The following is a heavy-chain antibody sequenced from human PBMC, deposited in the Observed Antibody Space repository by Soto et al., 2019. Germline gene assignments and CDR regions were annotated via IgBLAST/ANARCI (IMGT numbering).Heavy chain of an antibody. J-gene: IGHJ4*02. V-gene: IGHV1-8*01. CDR3: ARGRDDY. CDR2: LNPNSGNT. Sequence: QVQLVQSGAEVKKPGASLTASCQASGYPFTNYDINWVRQDTGQGLEWMGWLNPNSGNTGYAQKFQGSVTMTRNTSISTAYMELSSLRSEDTAVYYCARGRDDYWGQGTLVTVSS. CDR1: GYPFTNYD.